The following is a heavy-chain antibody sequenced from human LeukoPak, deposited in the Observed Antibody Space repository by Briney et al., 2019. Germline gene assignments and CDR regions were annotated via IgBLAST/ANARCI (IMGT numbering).Heavy chain of an antibody. CDR2: ISTYNGHT. D-gene: IGHD3-9*01. V-gene: IGHV1-18*01. CDR1: GYTFSSYA. Sequence: ASVKVSCKASGYTFSSYALSWVRQAPGQGLEWMGWISTYNGHTNYAQKLQGRVTMTTDTSTRTTYMELRSLRSNDTAVYYCARDSRLTYEFDYWGQGILVTVSS. J-gene: IGHJ4*02. CDR3: ARDSRLTYEFDY.